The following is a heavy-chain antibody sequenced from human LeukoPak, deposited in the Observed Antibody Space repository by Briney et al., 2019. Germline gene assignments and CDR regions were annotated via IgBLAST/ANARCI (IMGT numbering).Heavy chain of an antibody. Sequence: GGSLRLSCRASGFTFSRFAFHWVRQTPDRGLEWVAIISYDGNVIYYADSVEGRFTISRDDSRNTVTLQMDSLRVEDSAIYYCTMEYGYSGFDYWGRGTLVTVSS. D-gene: IGHD2-15*01. CDR3: TMEYGYSGFDY. V-gene: IGHV3-30*04. J-gene: IGHJ4*02. CDR1: GFTFSRFA. CDR2: ISYDGNVI.